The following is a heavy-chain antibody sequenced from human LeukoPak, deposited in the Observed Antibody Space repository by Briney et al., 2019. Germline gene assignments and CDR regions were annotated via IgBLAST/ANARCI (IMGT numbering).Heavy chain of an antibody. CDR3: AKASGSYYGSYWYFDL. CDR1: GFTFSSYA. J-gene: IGHJ2*01. D-gene: IGHD1-26*01. Sequence: GGSLRLSCAASGFTFSSYAMHWVRQAPGKGLEWVAVISYDGSNKYYADSVKGRFTISRDNSKNTLYLQMNSLRAEDTAVYYCAKASGSYYGSYWYFDLWGRGTLVTVSS. CDR2: ISYDGSNK. V-gene: IGHV3-30-3*01.